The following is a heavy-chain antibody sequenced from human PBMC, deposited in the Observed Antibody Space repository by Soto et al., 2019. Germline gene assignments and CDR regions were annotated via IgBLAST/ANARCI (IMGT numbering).Heavy chain of an antibody. Sequence: VQLVESGGGVVQPGRSLRLSCAASGFTFSDYAMHWVRQAPGKGLEWVAVVSHDGRNTHYAVSVKGRFTISRDSSKIPVSLAMTSLRAEDTAVYYCGKGGRQWLVTSDFNYWGQGALVTVSS. CDR2: VSHDGRNT. V-gene: IGHV3-30*18. CDR3: GKGGRQWLVTSDFNY. J-gene: IGHJ4*02. CDR1: GFTFSDYA. D-gene: IGHD6-19*01.